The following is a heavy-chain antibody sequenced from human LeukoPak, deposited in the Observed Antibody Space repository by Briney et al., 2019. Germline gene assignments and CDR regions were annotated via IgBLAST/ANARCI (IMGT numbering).Heavy chain of an antibody. CDR1: GFTFSSYG. Sequence: GGSLRLSCAASGFTFSSYGMSWVRQAPGKGLEWVSAISGSGGSTYYADSVKGRFTTSRDNSKNTLYLQMNSLRAEDTAVYYCAKDSEDIVVVPAARGCYFDYWGQGTLVTVSS. V-gene: IGHV3-23*01. J-gene: IGHJ4*02. CDR2: ISGSGGST. CDR3: AKDSEDIVVVPAARGCYFDY. D-gene: IGHD2-2*01.